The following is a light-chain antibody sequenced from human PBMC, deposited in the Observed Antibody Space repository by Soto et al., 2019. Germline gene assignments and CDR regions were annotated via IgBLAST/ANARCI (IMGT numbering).Light chain of an antibody. CDR1: QSISSW. V-gene: IGKV1-5*01. J-gene: IGKJ2*01. Sequence: DIQMTQSPSTLSASVGDRVTITCRVSQSISSWLAWYQQKPGKAPKLLFYDASSLESGVPSRFSGSGSGTDFTLTISSLPPDDFATYYCQQYNSYSYTFGQGTKLEIK. CDR3: QQYNSYSYT. CDR2: DAS.